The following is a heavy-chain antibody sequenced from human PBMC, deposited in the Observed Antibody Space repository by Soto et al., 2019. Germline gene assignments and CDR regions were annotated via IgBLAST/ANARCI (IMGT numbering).Heavy chain of an antibody. CDR2: ISYDGSNK. D-gene: IGHD6-19*01. CDR3: ATALDSIAVAGPHGY. CDR1: GFTFSSYA. V-gene: IGHV3-30-3*01. Sequence: GGSLRLSCAASGFTFSSYAMHWVRQAPCKGLEWVAVISYDGSNKYYADSVKGRFTISRDNSKNTLYLQMNSLRAEDTAVYYCATALDSIAVAGPHGYWGQGTLVTVSS. J-gene: IGHJ4*02.